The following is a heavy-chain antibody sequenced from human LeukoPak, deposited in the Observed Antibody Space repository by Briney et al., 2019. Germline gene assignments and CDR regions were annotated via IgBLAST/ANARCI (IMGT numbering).Heavy chain of an antibody. D-gene: IGHD3-9*01. CDR1: GFTFSSYD. V-gene: IGHV3-13*05. Sequence: GGSLRLSCAASGFTFSSYDTHWVRQATGKGLEWVSAIGTAGDPYYPGSVKGRFTISRENAKNSLYLQMNSLRAGDTAVYYCARGAPSTVLRYFDWPLDYWGQGTLVTVSS. CDR2: IGTAGDP. J-gene: IGHJ4*02. CDR3: ARGAPSTVLRYFDWPLDY.